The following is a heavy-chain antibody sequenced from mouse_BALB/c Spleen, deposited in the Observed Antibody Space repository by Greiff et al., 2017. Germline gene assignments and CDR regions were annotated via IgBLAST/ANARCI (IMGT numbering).Heavy chain of an antibody. J-gene: IGHJ2*01. CDR1: GYSFTSYW. V-gene: IGHV1-5*01. D-gene: IGHD1-1*01. CDR2: IYPGNSDT. Sequence: VQLQQSGTVLARPGASVKMSCKASGYSFTSYWMHWVKQRPGQGLEWIGAIYPGNSDTSYNQKFKGKAKLTAVTSASTAYMELSSLTNEDSAVYYCTRGSFWRVVAPLDYWGQGTTLTVSS. CDR3: TRGSFWRVVAPLDY.